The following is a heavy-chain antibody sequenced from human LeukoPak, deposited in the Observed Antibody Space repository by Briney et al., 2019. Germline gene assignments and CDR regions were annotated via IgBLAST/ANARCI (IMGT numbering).Heavy chain of an antibody. D-gene: IGHD3-3*01. CDR1: GFTFSNYA. V-gene: IGHV3-66*01. CDR2: IYSGGST. J-gene: IGHJ5*02. CDR3: ARERLQGSSYDFWSGYYTESNWFDP. Sequence: PGGSLRLSCGASGFTFSNYAMGWVRQAPGKGLEWVSVIYSGGSTYYADSVKGRFTISRDNAKNTLYLQMNSLRAEDTAVYYCARERLQGSSYDFWSGYYTESNWFDPWGQGTLVTVSS.